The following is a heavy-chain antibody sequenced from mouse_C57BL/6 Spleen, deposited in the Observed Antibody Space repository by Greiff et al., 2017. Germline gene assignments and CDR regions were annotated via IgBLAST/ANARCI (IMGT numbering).Heavy chain of an antibody. V-gene: IGHV1-54*01. CDR1: GYAFTNYL. CDR3: ESRRFIAPFDFGY. D-gene: IGHD1-1*01. CDR2: INPGSGGT. Sequence: QVQLQQSGAELVRPGASVKVSCKASGYAFTNYLIEWVKQRPGQGLEWIGVINPGSGGTNYNEKFKGKATLTADKSSSTAYMQLSSLTSEDSAVYVCESRRFIAPFDFGYWGQGTTVTVAS. J-gene: IGHJ2*01.